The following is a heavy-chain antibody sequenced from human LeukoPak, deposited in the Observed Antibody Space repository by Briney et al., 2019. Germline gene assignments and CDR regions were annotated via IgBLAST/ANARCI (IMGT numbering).Heavy chain of an antibody. V-gene: IGHV4-59*08. CDR3: ARAQRYLLLFDP. J-gene: IGHJ5*02. CDR1: GGSISSHY. CDR2: IYYSGST. Sequence: SETLSLTCTVSGGSISSHYWSWIRQPPGKGLEWIGYIYYSGSTNYNPSLKSRVTISVDTSKNQFSLKPSSVTAADTAVYYCARAQRYLLLFDPWGQGTLVTVSS. D-gene: IGHD3-16*02.